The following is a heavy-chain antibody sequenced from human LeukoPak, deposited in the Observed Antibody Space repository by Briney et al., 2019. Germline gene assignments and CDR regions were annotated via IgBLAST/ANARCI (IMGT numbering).Heavy chain of an antibody. J-gene: IGHJ4*02. D-gene: IGHD5-18*01. Sequence: QPGGSLRLSCAASGFTFSDYAMSWVRQAPGKGLEWVSGISGSGTTTYYADSVQGRFTISRDNSKNTLYLQMNSLRAEDTAVYYWARDVIGSGYRYGASGYWGQGTLVTVSS. V-gene: IGHV3-23*01. CDR3: ARDVIGSGYRYGASGY. CDR1: GFTFSDYA. CDR2: ISGSGTTT.